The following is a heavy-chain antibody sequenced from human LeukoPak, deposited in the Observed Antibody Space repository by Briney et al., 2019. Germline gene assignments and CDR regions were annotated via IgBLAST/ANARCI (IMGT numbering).Heavy chain of an antibody. CDR3: ARAFSVDYDSSGYTPWDAFDI. CDR1: GGSISSGDYY. J-gene: IGHJ3*02. V-gene: IGHV4-30-4*08. CDR2: IYYSGST. Sequence: SETLSLTCTVSGGSISSGDYYWSWIRQPPGKGLEWIGYIYYSGSTYYNLSLESRVTISVDTSKNQFSLKLSSVTAADTAVYYCARAFSVDYDSSGYTPWDAFDIWGQGTMVTVSS. D-gene: IGHD3-22*01.